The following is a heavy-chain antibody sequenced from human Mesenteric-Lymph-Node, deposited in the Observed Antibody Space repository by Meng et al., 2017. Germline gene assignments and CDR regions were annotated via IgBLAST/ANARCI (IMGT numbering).Heavy chain of an antibody. CDR2: IYPGDSDT. Sequence: GESLKISCKGSGYSFTSYWIGWVRQMPGKGLEWMGIIYPGDSDTRYSSSFQGQVTISADKSISTAYLQWSSLKASDTAMYYCARTSGYSSGWYPQGSYNWFDPWGQGTLVTVSS. CDR1: GYSFTSYW. D-gene: IGHD6-19*01. CDR3: ARTSGYSSGWYPQGSYNWFDP. V-gene: IGHV5-51*01. J-gene: IGHJ5*02.